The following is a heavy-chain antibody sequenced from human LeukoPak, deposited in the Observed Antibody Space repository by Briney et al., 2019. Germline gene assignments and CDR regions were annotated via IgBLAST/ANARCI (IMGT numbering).Heavy chain of an antibody. D-gene: IGHD2-2*01. Sequence: SETLSLTCAVYGGSFSGYYWSWIRQPPGKGLEWIGEINHSGSTNYNPSLKSRVTISVDTSKNQFSLKLSSVTAADTAVYYCARGRRLYCSSTSCYAGLINWFDPWGQGTLVTVSS. CDR1: GGSFSGYY. CDR2: INHSGST. J-gene: IGHJ5*02. V-gene: IGHV4-34*01. CDR3: ARGRRLYCSSTSCYAGLINWFDP.